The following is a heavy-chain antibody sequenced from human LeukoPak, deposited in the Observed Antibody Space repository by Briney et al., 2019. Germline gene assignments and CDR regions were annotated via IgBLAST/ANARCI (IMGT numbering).Heavy chain of an antibody. CDR1: GYTFTGYY. CDR2: INPNSGGT. Sequence: ASVKVSCKASGYTFTGYYMHWVRQAPGQGLEWMGWINPNSGGTNYAQKFQGRVTMTRNTSISTAYMELSSLRSEDTAVYYCARGDSSGWNFDYWGQGTLVTVSS. D-gene: IGHD6-19*01. V-gene: IGHV1-2*02. J-gene: IGHJ4*02. CDR3: ARGDSSGWNFDY.